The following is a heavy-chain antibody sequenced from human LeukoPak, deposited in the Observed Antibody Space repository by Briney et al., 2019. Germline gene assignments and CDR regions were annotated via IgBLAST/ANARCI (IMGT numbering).Heavy chain of an antibody. CDR2: INHSGST. V-gene: IGHV4-34*01. CDR3: ARGRRVLRYFETPVNDY. D-gene: IGHD3-9*01. CDR1: GGSFSGYY. Sequence: SETLSLTCAVYGGSFSGYYWSWIRQPPGKGLEWIGEINHSGSTNYNPSLKSRVTISVDTSKNQFSLKLSSVTAAGTAVYYCARGRRVLRYFETPVNDYWGQGTLVTVSS. J-gene: IGHJ4*02.